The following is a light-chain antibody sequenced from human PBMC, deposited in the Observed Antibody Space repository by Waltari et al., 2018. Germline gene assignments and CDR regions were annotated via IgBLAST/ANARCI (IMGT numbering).Light chain of an antibody. Sequence: SGSPEQSVTISCTGTSSYVGGYDYVSWYQQHPGKAPKLMIYDVNKRPSGVPDRFSGSKSGNTASLTISGLQTEDEADYYCCAYAGAYTYVFGTGTTVIVL. J-gene: IGLJ1*01. V-gene: IGLV2-11*03. CDR2: DVN. CDR3: CAYAGAYTYV. CDR1: SSYVGGYDY.